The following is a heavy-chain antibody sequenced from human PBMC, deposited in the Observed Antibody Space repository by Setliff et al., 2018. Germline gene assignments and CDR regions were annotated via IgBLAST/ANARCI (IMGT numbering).Heavy chain of an antibody. CDR3: ARRTEYYNFWSGYYGVGWFDP. V-gene: IGHV4-4*07. Sequence: PSETLSLTCTVSGGSISSYYWSWIRQPAGKGLEWIGRIYTSRSTNYNPSLKSRVTISVDTSKNQFSLKLSSVTAADTAVYYCARRTEYYNFWSGYYGVGWFDPWGQGTLVTVSS. D-gene: IGHD3-3*01. CDR1: GGSISSYY. J-gene: IGHJ5*02. CDR2: IYTSRST.